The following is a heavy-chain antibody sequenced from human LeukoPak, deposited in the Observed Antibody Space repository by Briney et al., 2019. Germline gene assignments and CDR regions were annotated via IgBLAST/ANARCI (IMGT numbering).Heavy chain of an antibody. CDR1: GGSISSGGYY. V-gene: IGHV4-31*03. CDR2: IYYSGSA. J-gene: IGHJ5*02. Sequence: PSETLSLTCTVSGGSISSGGYYWSWIRQHPEKGLEWIGYIYYSGSAYYNPSLKSRVTISVDTSKSQFSLKLSSVTAADTAVYYCARTYYYDSSGYHYPHSWFDPWGQGTLVTVSS. D-gene: IGHD3-22*01. CDR3: ARTYYYDSSGYHYPHSWFDP.